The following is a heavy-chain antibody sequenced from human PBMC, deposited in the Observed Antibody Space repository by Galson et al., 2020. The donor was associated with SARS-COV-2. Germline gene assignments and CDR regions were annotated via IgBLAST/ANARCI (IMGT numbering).Heavy chain of an antibody. D-gene: IGHD7-27*01. CDR1: GYTFTDYY. CDR2: LNPKSGGA. J-gene: IGHJ4*02. CDR3: ATLTGDDSDYFDY. Sequence: ASVKVSCQASGYTFTDYYVDWVRQAPGQGLEWMGRLNPKSGGANYAQRFQGRVTMTRDTSITTAYMELRRLRSDDTAVYYCATLTGDDSDYFDYWGQGALVTVSS. V-gene: IGHV1-2*06.